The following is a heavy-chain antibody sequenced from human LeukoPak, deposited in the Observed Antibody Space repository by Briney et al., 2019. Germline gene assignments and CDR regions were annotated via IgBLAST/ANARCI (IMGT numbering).Heavy chain of an antibody. CDR2: IIGSSGST. D-gene: IGHD5-18*01. J-gene: IGHJ4*02. CDR3: ARGKRGYSYGFDY. Sequence: PGGSLRLSCVASGFSFNNYAMNWVRQAPGKGLEWVSLIIGSSGSTFYADSVKGRFTISRDKSKNTLYLQMNSLRAEDTAVYYCARGKRGYSYGFDYWGQGTLVTVSS. V-gene: IGHV3-23*01. CDR1: GFSFNNYA.